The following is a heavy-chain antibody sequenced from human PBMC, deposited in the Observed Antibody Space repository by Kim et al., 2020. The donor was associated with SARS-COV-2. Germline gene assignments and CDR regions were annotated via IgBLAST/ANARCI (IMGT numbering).Heavy chain of an antibody. D-gene: IGHD4-17*01. Sequence: GGSLRLSCAASGFTFSSYAMSWVRQAPGKGLEWVSAISGSGGSTYYADSVKGRFTISRDNSKNTLYLQMNSLRAEDTAVYYCAILNMGGYGDYDSQWDYWGQGTLVTVSS. J-gene: IGHJ4*02. CDR1: GFTFSSYA. CDR2: ISGSGGST. CDR3: AILNMGGYGDYDSQWDY. V-gene: IGHV3-23*01.